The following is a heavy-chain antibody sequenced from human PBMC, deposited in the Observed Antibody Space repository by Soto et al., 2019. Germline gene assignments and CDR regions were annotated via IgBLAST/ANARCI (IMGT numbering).Heavy chain of an antibody. V-gene: IGHV4-30-4*01. CDR2: IYCSGST. D-gene: IGHD4-17*01. J-gene: IGHJ4*02. Sequence: SETLSLTCTVSGGSISSGDYYWSWIRQPPGKGLEWIGYIYCSGSTYYNPSLKSRVTISVDTSKNQFSLKLSSVTAADTAVYYCASVGRPTVVTLDYWGQGTLVTVSS. CDR3: ASVGRPTVVTLDY. CDR1: GGSISSGDYY.